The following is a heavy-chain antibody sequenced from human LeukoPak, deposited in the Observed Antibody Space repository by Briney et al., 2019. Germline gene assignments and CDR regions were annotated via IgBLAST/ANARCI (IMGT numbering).Heavy chain of an antibody. Sequence: GGSLRLSCAASGFTVSTNYMNGVRQAPGKGLEWVSVIYSGGSTYYADSVKGRFTISRDNSKNTLYLQMSSLRAEDTAVYYCARDRGYSYGYGYYYYGMDVWGQGTTVTVSS. CDR3: ARDRGYSYGYGYYYYGMDV. CDR2: IYSGGST. D-gene: IGHD5-18*01. CDR1: GFTVSTNY. V-gene: IGHV3-53*01. J-gene: IGHJ6*02.